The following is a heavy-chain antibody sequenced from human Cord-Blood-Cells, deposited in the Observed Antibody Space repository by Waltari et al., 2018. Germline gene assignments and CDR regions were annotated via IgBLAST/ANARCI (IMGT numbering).Heavy chain of an antibody. J-gene: IGHJ5*02. Sequence: QVQLQQWGAGLLKPSETLSLTCAVYGGSFSGYYWSWIRQPPGKGLEWIGEINHSGSTNDNPSLKSRVTISVDTSKNQFSLKLSSVTAADTAVYYGARGSPYYESHPPLSNWFDPWGQGTLVTVSS. CDR1: GGSFSGYY. D-gene: IGHD3-3*01. V-gene: IGHV4-34*01. CDR2: INHSGST. CDR3: ARGSPYYESHPPLSNWFDP.